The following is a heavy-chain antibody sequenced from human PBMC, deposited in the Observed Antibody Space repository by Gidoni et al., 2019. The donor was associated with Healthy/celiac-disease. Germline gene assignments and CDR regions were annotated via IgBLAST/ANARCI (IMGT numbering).Heavy chain of an antibody. J-gene: IGHJ6*02. V-gene: IGHV4-34*01. Sequence: QVQLQQWGAGLLKPSETLSLTCAVYGVSFSVYYGRWHRQPPGKGLEWIGEIKHSGSTNYNPSLKSRVTISVDPSKNQFSLKLSSVTAADTAVYYCARGQVAARPYYYYGMDVWGQGTTVTVSS. CDR3: ARGQVAARPYYYYGMDV. CDR2: IKHSGST. D-gene: IGHD6-6*01. CDR1: GVSFSVYY.